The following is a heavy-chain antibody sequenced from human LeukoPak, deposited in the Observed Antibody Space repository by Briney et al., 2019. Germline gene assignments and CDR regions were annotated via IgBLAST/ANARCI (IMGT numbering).Heavy chain of an antibody. J-gene: IGHJ1*01. CDR3: AKSPIAAAGIDYSQY. CDR2: IFHGGST. CDR1: GGSISSNNW. D-gene: IGHD6-13*01. V-gene: IGHV4-4*02. Sequence: SGTLSLTCAVSGGSISSNNWWSWVRQPPGKGLEWIGEIFHGGSTNYSPSLKSRVTLSLDKSKNQFSLRLTSVTAADTAVYYCAKSPIAAAGIDYSQYWGQGTLVTVSS.